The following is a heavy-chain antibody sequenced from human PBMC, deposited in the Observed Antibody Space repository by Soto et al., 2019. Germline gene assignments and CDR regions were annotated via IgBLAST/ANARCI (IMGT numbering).Heavy chain of an antibody. D-gene: IGHD1-1*01. V-gene: IGHV1-8*01. J-gene: IGHJ4*02. CDR3: ARRAETNGWNGFGADKYYFDF. Sequence: QVQLVQSGAEVRKPGASVKVSCEASGYTFTSYDIYCVRQATGQGLEWMGWMNPNTGNSAYAQKFQGRVTVTSDTSINTVNMELSRLRSEDTAVYYCARRAETNGWNGFGADKYYFDFWGQGTLVTVSS. CDR2: MNPNTGNS. CDR1: GYTFTSYD.